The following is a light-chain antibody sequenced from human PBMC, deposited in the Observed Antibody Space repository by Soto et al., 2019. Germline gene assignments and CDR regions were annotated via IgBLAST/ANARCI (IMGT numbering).Light chain of an antibody. CDR2: DVS. CDR3: SSYTSSSTVV. V-gene: IGLV2-14*01. J-gene: IGLJ2*01. Sequence: QSALTQPASVSGSPGQSITISCTGTSSDVGGYNYVSWYQQHPGKAPKLMIYDVSNRPSGVSNRFSRSKSGNTASLTISGLQAEDDGAYYCSSYTSSSTVVFGGGTQLTVL. CDR1: SSDVGGYNY.